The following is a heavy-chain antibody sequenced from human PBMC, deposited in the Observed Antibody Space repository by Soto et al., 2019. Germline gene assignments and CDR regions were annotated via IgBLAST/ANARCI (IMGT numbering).Heavy chain of an antibody. D-gene: IGHD6-13*01. CDR2: ISAYNGNI. J-gene: IGHJ4*02. V-gene: IGHV1-18*01. CDR3: DRSGRSWNLREFDS. CDR1: AYTFANYG. Sequence: ASVKVSCNASAYTFANYGISWVRQSPGQGLEWMGLISAYNGNINYAQKFRGRVTMTTDTSTSSAYLEVRSLRSDDTAVYYCDRSGRSWNLREFDSWGQGTLVPVYS.